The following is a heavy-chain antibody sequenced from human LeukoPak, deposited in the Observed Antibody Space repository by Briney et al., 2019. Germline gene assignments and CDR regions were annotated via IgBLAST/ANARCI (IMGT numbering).Heavy chain of an antibody. Sequence: PSETLSLTCAVYGGSFSGYYWSWIRQPPEKGLEWRGEINHSGSTNYNPSLKSRVTISVDTSKNQCSLKLSSVTAADTAVYYCASRVSRQQLVLLAFDIWGQGTMVTVSS. CDR1: GGSFSGYY. D-gene: IGHD6-13*01. V-gene: IGHV4-34*01. CDR2: INHSGST. J-gene: IGHJ3*02. CDR3: ASRVSRQQLVLLAFDI.